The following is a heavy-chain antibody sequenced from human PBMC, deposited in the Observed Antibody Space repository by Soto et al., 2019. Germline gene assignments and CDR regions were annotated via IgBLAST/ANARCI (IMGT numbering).Heavy chain of an antibody. J-gene: IGHJ6*02. V-gene: IGHV4-61*01. CDR1: GASVSSGSHY. D-gene: IGHD7-27*01. Sequence: QVQLQESGPGLVKPSETLSLTCTVSGASVSSGSHYWTWIRQPPGKGLEWIGYISSSGGTNYSPSLKSRDTISLHTTKNPFSLILSSVTAADTAVYYCARDLGKSGMDVWGQGTTVTVSS. CDR2: ISSSGGT. CDR3: ARDLGKSGMDV.